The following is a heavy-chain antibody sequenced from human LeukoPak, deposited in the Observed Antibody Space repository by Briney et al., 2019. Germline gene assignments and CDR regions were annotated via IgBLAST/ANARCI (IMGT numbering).Heavy chain of an antibody. D-gene: IGHD6-19*01. CDR2: ISGSGGDT. J-gene: IGHJ4*02. CDR1: GFTFRSYA. V-gene: IGHV3-23*01. CDR3: AKTTAGYSSGRYPGWPVDY. Sequence: GGSLRLSCAASGFTFRSYAIYWVRQAPGKGLEWVSGISGSGGDTYFADSVKDRFTISRDNSKNMVFLQMDRLRAEDTAVYYCAKTTAGYSSGRYPGWPVDYWGQGTLVTVSS.